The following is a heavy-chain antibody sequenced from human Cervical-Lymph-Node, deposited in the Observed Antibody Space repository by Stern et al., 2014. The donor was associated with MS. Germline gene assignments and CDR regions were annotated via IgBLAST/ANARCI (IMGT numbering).Heavy chain of an antibody. Sequence: VQLEESGAEVKKSGSSVKVSCKASGGTLRSYVITWARQASGQGPEWMGEISPIFGTATYAQRFQGRVTITADEYTSTVYMELSSLRSEDTAVYYCARNVGDTTLGHWGQGSQVIVSS. D-gene: IGHD3-16*01. CDR2: ISPIFGTA. V-gene: IGHV1-69*01. J-gene: IGHJ4*02. CDR3: ARNVGDTTLGH. CDR1: GGTLRSYV.